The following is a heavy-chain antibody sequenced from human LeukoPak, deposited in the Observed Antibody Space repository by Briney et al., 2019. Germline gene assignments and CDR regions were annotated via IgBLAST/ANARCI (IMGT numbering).Heavy chain of an antibody. Sequence: SETLSLTCTVSGGSISSYYWSWIRQPPGKGLEWIASISYSGNTYYNPSLKSRVTISLDASKNQFFLRVTSVTAADSAIYYCAIPPPRRSSGYYPFDYWGQGTLVTVSS. CDR1: GGSISSYY. V-gene: IGHV4-59*05. D-gene: IGHD6-19*01. CDR3: AIPPPRRSSGYYPFDY. CDR2: ISYSGNT. J-gene: IGHJ4*02.